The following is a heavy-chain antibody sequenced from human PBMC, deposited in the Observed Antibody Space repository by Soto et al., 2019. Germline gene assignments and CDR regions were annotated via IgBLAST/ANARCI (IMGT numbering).Heavy chain of an antibody. J-gene: IGHJ6*03. Sequence: GGSLRLSSAASGFRLSNSALSCVRQAPGKGLEWVSSLTVTGDSAFYSDSVKRRFTISRDISKSTLYLQMNSLRAEDTAVYYCAKNGCSYPACYPYYYYVDVWGRGT. CDR3: AKNGCSYPACYPYYYYVDV. CDR2: LTVTGDSA. CDR1: GFRLSNSA. D-gene: IGHD2-15*01. V-gene: IGHV3-23*01.